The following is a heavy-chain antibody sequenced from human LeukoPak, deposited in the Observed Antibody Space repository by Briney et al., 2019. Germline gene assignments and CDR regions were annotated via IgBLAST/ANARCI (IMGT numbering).Heavy chain of an antibody. Sequence: ASVKVSCKASGYTFTSYYMHWVRQAPGQALEWMGIINPSGGSTSYAQKFQGRVTITADESTSTAYMELSSLRSEDTGVYYCARDAPEEITGTTSFDPWGQGTLVTVSS. V-gene: IGHV1-46*01. CDR1: GYTFTSYY. D-gene: IGHD1-20*01. J-gene: IGHJ5*02. CDR3: ARDAPEEITGTTSFDP. CDR2: INPSGGST.